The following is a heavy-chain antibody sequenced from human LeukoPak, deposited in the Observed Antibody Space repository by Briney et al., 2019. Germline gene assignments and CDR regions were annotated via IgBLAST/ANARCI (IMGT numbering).Heavy chain of an antibody. CDR3: AKGNYYDGSGPNYYYYGMDV. J-gene: IGHJ6*02. CDR2: LDSEDGET. Sequence: ASVKVSCKVSGYTLTELSIHWVRQAPGKGLEWMGGLDSEDGETTYAQKFQGRVTMTEDTSIDTAFMELSSLRSEDTAVYYCAKGNYYDGSGPNYYYYGMDVWGQGTTVTVSS. CDR1: GYTLTELS. D-gene: IGHD3-22*01. V-gene: IGHV1-24*01.